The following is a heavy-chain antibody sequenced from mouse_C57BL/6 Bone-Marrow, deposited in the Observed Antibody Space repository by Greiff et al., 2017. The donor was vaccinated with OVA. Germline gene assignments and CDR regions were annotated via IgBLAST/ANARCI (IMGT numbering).Heavy chain of an antibody. Sequence: VKLMESGAELVRPGSSVKLSCKASGYTFTSYWMDWVKQRPGQGLEWIGNIYPSDSETHYNQKFKDKATLTVDKSSSTAYMQLSSLTSEYSAVYYCARDPLFDYWGQGTTLTVSS. V-gene: IGHV1-61*01. J-gene: IGHJ2*01. CDR3: ARDPLFDY. CDR2: IYPSDSET. CDR1: GYTFTSYW.